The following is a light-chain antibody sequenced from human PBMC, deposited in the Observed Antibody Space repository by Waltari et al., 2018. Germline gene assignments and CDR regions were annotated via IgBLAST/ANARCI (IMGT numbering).Light chain of an antibody. Sequence: DIQLTQSPSFLSASVGDRVTITCRASQDISTYLAWYQQKPGKAPNLLIYAESILPSGVPPRFSGSGSGTEFTLTISSLQPEDFATYYCQRLNSYPLYTFGQGTKLEIK. CDR2: AES. V-gene: IGKV1-9*01. CDR3: QRLNSYPLYT. J-gene: IGKJ2*01. CDR1: QDISTY.